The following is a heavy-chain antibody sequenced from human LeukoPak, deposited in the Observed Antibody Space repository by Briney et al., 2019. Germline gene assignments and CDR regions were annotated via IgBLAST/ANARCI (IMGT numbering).Heavy chain of an antibody. CDR1: GFTFSSYG. Sequence: GGSLRLSCAASGFTFSSYGMHWVSQAPGKGLEWVAVIWYDGSNKYYADSVKGRFTISRDNSKNTLYLQMNSLRAEDTAVYYCARDGSGSYYFDYWGQGPLVTVSS. D-gene: IGHD1-26*01. CDR2: IWYDGSNK. J-gene: IGHJ4*02. CDR3: ARDGSGSYYFDY. V-gene: IGHV3-33*01.